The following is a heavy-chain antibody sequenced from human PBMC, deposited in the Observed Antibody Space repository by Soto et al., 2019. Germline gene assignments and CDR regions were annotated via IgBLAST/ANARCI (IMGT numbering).Heavy chain of an antibody. J-gene: IGHJ5*02. CDR2: IYYSGGT. Sequence: QVQLQESGPGLVRPSQTLSLSCTVSGGSISNSANHWSWIRQHPGEGLEWIGYIYYSGGTYYSPSLKGRVTMSIDASKNQFSLKLSSVTAADTAVYYCAKGVRGVPTWFDPWGQGTRVNVSS. CDR3: AKGVRGVPTWFDP. D-gene: IGHD3-10*01. CDR1: GGSISNSANH. V-gene: IGHV4-31*03.